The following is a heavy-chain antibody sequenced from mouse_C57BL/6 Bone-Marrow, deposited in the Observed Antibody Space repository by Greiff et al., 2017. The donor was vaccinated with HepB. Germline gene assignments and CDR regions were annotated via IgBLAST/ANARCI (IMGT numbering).Heavy chain of an antibody. CDR1: GYTFTSYW. CDR2: IHPNSGST. D-gene: IGHD1-1*01. Sequence: QVQLQQPGAELVKPGASVKLSCKASGYTFTSYWMHWVKQRPGQGLEWIGMIHPNSGSTNYNEKFKSKATLTVDKSSSTAYMQLSSLTSEDSAVYYCAREGAIYYGSSSYFDVWGTGTTVTVSS. V-gene: IGHV1-64*01. CDR3: AREGAIYYGSSSYFDV. J-gene: IGHJ1*03.